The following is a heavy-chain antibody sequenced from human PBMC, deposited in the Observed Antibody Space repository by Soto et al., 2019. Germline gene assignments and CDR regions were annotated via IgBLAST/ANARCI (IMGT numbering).Heavy chain of an antibody. CDR3: ARYITIFGVVIRLYYYYMDV. V-gene: IGHV3-7*01. J-gene: IGHJ6*03. D-gene: IGHD3-3*01. CDR2: IKQDGSEK. Sequence: GGSLRLSCAASGFTFSSYWMSWVRQAPGKGLEWVANIKQDGSEKYYVDSVKGRFTISRDNAKNSLYLQMNSLRAEDTAVYYCARYITIFGVVIRLYYYYMDVWGKGTTVTVSS. CDR1: GFTFSSYW.